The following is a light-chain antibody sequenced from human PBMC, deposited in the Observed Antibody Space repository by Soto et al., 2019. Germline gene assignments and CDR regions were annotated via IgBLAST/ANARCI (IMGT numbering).Light chain of an antibody. CDR3: SSYTTSSPHVL. CDR2: DVS. Sequence: ALTQPASVSGSPGQSITISCTGTSSDVGGYNYVSWYQQHPGKGPKLMIYDVSDRPSGVSNRFSGSKSGNTASLTISGLRAEDEADYYCSSYTTSSPHVLFGGGTKLTVL. V-gene: IGLV2-14*03. CDR1: SSDVGGYNY. J-gene: IGLJ2*01.